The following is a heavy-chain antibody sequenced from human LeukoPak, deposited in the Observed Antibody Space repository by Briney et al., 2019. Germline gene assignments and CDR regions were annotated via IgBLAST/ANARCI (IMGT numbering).Heavy chain of an antibody. CDR2: ISYDGSNK. CDR1: GFTFSSYA. Sequence: GGSLRLSCAASGFTFSSYAMYWVRQAPGKGLEWVAVISYDGSNKYYADSVKGRFTISRDNSKNTLYLQMNSLRAEDTAVYYCAKDYYSNYVDYWGQGTLVTVSS. V-gene: IGHV3-30*04. CDR3: AKDYYSNYVDY. D-gene: IGHD4-11*01. J-gene: IGHJ4*02.